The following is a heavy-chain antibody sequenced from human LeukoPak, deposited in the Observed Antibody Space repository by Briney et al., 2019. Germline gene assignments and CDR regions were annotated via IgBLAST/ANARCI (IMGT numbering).Heavy chain of an antibody. CDR1: GFTVSSNY. CDR3: AKDTGYGAAGFDY. CDR2: IYSGGST. V-gene: IGHV3-53*01. J-gene: IGHJ4*02. D-gene: IGHD6-13*01. Sequence: GGSLRLSCAASGFTVSSNYMSWVRQAPGKGLEWVSVIYSGGSTYYADSVKGRFTISRDNSKNTLYLQMNSLRAEDTAVYYCAKDTGYGAAGFDYWGQGTLVTVSS.